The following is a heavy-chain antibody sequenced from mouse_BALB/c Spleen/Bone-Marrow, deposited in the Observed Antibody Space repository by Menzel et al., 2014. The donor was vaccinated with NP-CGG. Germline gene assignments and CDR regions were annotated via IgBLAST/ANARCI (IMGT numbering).Heavy chain of an antibody. V-gene: IGHV1-61*01. CDR2: IHLSDSET. D-gene: IGHD2-1*01. J-gene: IGHJ3*01. Sequence: VQLQQSGTEVVRPGASVKLSCKASGYSFTTYWMNWVKQRPGQGPEWIGMIHLSDSETRLNQKFKDKATLTVDKSSSTAYMQLNSPTSEDSAVYYCAREKVYYGISWFAYWGQGTLVTVSA. CDR3: AREKVYYGISWFAY. CDR1: GYSFTTYW.